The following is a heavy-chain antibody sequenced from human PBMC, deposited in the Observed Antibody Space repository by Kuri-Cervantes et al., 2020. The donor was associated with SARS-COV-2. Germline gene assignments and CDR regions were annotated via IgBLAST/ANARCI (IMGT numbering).Heavy chain of an antibody. CDR3: ARDWTTTVTLGYYYYYMDV. D-gene: IGHD4-17*01. CDR2: IYSGGST. V-gene: IGHV3-66*01. J-gene: IGHJ6*03. CDR1: GFTVSSNY. Sequence: GESLKISCAASGFTVSSNYMSWVRQAPGKGLEWVSVIYSGGSTYYADSVKGRFTISRDNSKNTLYLQMNSLRAEDTAVYYCARDWTTTVTLGYYYYYMDVWGKGTTVTVS.